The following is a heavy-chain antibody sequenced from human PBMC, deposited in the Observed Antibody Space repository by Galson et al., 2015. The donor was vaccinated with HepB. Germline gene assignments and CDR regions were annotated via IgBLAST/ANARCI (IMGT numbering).Heavy chain of an antibody. CDR2: ISGSGGGT. D-gene: IGHD1-26*01. J-gene: IGHJ2*01. V-gene: IGHV3-23*01. CDR1: AFILSRYS. CDR3: AKGGVNWSFDL. Sequence: SLRLSCAGSAFILSRYSMNWVRQVPGKGLEWVSAISGSGGGTYYADSVRDRFTISRDNSKNTLYLQMNSLRAEDTAVYYCAKGGVNWSFDLWGRGTLVTVSS.